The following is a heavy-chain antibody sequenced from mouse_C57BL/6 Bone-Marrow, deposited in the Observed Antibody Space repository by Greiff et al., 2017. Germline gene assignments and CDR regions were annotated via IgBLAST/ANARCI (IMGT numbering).Heavy chain of an antibody. CDR2: IYPGSGST. CDR3: TRYPYCGSSDYYAMDY. J-gene: IGHJ4*01. V-gene: IGHV1-55*01. CDR1: GYTFTSYW. D-gene: IGHD1-1*01. Sequence: VQLQQPGAELVKPGASVKMSCKASGYTFTSYWITWVKQRPGQGLEWIGDIYPGSGSTNYNEKFKSTATLTVDPSSSTAYMQLSSLTSEDSAVYYCTRYPYCGSSDYYAMDYWGQGTSVTVSS.